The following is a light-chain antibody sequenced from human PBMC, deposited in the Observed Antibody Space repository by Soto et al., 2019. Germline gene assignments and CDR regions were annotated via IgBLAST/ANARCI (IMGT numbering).Light chain of an antibody. CDR3: MEGKSRNT. V-gene: IGKV2-30*02. CDR2: KVS. Sequence: DVVMTQSPLSLPVTLGQPASISCRSSQSLVHRSGDTLLTWYHQRPGQAPRRLIYKVSRRDAGVPDRFSGSGSGNDFTLTISMVEADDVGTYYCMEGKSRNTFGQGTKLEIK. J-gene: IGKJ2*01. CDR1: QSLVHRSGDTL.